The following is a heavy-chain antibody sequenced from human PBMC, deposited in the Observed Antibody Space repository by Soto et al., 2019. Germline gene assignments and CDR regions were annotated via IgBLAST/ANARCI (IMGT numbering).Heavy chain of an antibody. CDR3: ASRKSSPYFDY. J-gene: IGHJ4*02. CDR1: GGSISIGGYY. D-gene: IGHD3-10*01. CDR2: IYYSGST. V-gene: IGHV4-30-4*02. Sequence: SDTLSLTCTVSGGSISIGGYYWSWIRQHPGKGLEWIGYIYYSGSTYYNPSLKSRVTISVDTSKKQFPLKLSSVTAADTAVYYCASRKSSPYFDYWGQGTLVTVSS.